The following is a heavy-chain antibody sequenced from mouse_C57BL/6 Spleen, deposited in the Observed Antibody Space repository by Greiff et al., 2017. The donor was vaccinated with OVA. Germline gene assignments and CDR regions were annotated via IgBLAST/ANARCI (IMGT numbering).Heavy chain of an antibody. D-gene: IGHD1-1*01. CDR1: GFTFSDYG. J-gene: IGHJ4*01. CDR2: ISSGSSTI. CDR3: ATTVVTYDAMDY. V-gene: IGHV5-17*01. Sequence: EVQGVESGGGLVKPGGSLKLSCAASGFTFSDYGMHWVRQAPEKGLEWVAYISSGSSTIYYADTVKGRFTISRDNAKNTLFLQMTSLRSEDTAMSYCATTVVTYDAMDYWGQGTSVTVSS.